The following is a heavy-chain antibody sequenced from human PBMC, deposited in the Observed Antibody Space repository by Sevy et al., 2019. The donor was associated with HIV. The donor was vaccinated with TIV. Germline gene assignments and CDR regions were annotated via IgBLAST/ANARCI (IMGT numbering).Heavy chain of an antibody. Sequence: GGSLRLSCAASGFTFKNFGMHWVRQAPGKGLEWVTFIRYDGSTKYYADSVRGRFTISRDNSKRTLYLQMNSLRAEDTAVYYCARAQQVTMLVVIGGLYFDLWGQGTLVTVSS. CDR2: IRYDGSTK. CDR1: GFTFKNFG. V-gene: IGHV3-30*02. CDR3: ARAQQVTMLVVIGGLYFDL. D-gene: IGHD3-3*01. J-gene: IGHJ4*02.